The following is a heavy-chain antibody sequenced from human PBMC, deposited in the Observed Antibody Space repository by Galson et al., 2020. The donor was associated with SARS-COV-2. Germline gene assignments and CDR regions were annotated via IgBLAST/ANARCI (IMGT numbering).Heavy chain of an antibody. D-gene: IGHD4-17*01. V-gene: IGHV3-30*18. CDR3: AKFSDEQDDYGGNTIYYYGMDV. CDR1: GFTFSSYG. CDR2: ISYDGSNK. Sequence: GESLKISCAASGFTFSSYGMHWVRQAPGKGLEWVAVISYDGSNKYYADSVKGRFTISRDNSKNTLYLQMNSLRAEDTAVYYCAKFSDEQDDYGGNTIYYYGMDVWGQGTTVTVSS. J-gene: IGHJ6*02.